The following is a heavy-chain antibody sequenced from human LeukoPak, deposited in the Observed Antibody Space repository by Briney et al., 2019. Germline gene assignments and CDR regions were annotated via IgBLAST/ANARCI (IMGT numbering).Heavy chain of an antibody. V-gene: IGHV4-59*01. Sequence: PGGSLRLSCAASGFTFSSYWMSWVRQAPGKGLEWIGYIYYSGSTNYNPSLKSRVTISVDTSKNQFSLKLSSVTAADTAVYYCARAIDVRSDPILLLWFGETSFDPWGQGTLVTVSS. D-gene: IGHD3-10*01. CDR2: IYYSGST. CDR3: ARAIDVRSDPILLLWFGETSFDP. J-gene: IGHJ5*02. CDR1: GFTFSSYW.